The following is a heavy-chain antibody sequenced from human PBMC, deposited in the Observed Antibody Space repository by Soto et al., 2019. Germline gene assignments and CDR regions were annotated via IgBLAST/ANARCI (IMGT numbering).Heavy chain of an antibody. CDR2: VKSDGSST. CDR1: GFTFSSYW. D-gene: IGHD1-1*01. CDR3: ARDNWNSY. V-gene: IGHV3-74*01. Sequence: GGSLRLSCAASGFTFSSYWMHWVRQAPGKGLVWVSRVKSDGSSTGYADSVKGRFTISRDNAKNTLYLQMNSLRAEDTAVYYCARDNWNSYWGQGTLVTVSS. J-gene: IGHJ4*02.